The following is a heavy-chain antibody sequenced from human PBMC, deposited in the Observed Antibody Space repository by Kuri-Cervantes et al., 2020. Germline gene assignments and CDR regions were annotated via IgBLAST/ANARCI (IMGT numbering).Heavy chain of an antibody. J-gene: IGHJ4*02. V-gene: IGHV4-34*01. CDR3: ARGLAGVNQRTYYDS. D-gene: IGHD2-8*01. CDR2: INHSGST. Sequence: SETLSLTCTVSGGSISSYYWSWIRQPPGKGLEWIGEINHSGSTSYNPSLKSRVTISVDTSKNQFSLKLSSVTAADTAVFYCARGLAGVNQRTYYDSWGQGTLVTVSS. CDR1: GGSISSYY.